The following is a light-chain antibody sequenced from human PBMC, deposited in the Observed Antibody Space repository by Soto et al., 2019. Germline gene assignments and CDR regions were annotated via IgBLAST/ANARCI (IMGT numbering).Light chain of an antibody. Sequence: QSVLTPPPSVSGAPGQRGTISCTGSSSNIGAGYDVHWYQQLPGTAPKLLLYGNSNRPSGVPDRFSGSKSGTSASLAITGLQAEDEADYYCQSYDSSLSGAVFGGGTQLTVL. CDR1: SSNIGAGYD. CDR3: QSYDSSLSGAV. J-gene: IGLJ7*01. V-gene: IGLV1-40*01. CDR2: GNS.